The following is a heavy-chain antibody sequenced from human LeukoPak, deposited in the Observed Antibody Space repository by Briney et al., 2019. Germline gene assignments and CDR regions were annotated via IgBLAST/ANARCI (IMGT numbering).Heavy chain of an antibody. V-gene: IGHV1-18*01. CDR3: ARDQPIAYFGCGGGSCYGGGIDY. Sequence: ASVKVSCKASGYTFTSYGISWVRQAPGQGPEWMGWISAYNGNTNYAQKLQGRVTMTTDTSTSTAYMELRSPRSDDTAVYYCARDQPIAYFGCGGGSCYGGGIDYWGQGTLVTVSS. J-gene: IGHJ4*02. CDR2: ISAYNGNT. CDR1: GYTFTSYG. D-gene: IGHD2-15*01.